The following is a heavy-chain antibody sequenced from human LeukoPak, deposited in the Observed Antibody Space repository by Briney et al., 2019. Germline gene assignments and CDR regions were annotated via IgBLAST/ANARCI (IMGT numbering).Heavy chain of an antibody. CDR2: INHSGRA. CDR1: GGSFSGYY. CDR3: ARQPFKRSRTYY. V-gene: IGHV4-34*01. Sequence: SETLSLTCAVYGGSFSGYYWSWIRQPPGKGLEWIGEINHSGRANYNPSLKIRVTISVDTSKNQFSLKLSSVTAADTAVYYCARQPFKRSRTYYWGQGTLVTVSS. D-gene: IGHD1-14*01. J-gene: IGHJ4*02.